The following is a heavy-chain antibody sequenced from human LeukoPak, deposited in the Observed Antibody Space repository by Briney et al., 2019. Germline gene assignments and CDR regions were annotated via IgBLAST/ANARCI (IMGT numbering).Heavy chain of an antibody. D-gene: IGHD6-19*01. V-gene: IGHV5-51*01. Sequence: WESLKSPCRGSGYSFTSYWIGCGRQMPGKGLEGLVIIYPGDSDTRYSPSFQGQVTISADKSISTAYLQWSSLKASDTAMYYCARHGGSAPQEAYFDYWGQGTLVTVSS. CDR1: GYSFTSYW. CDR3: ARHGGSAPQEAYFDY. J-gene: IGHJ4*02. CDR2: IYPGDSDT.